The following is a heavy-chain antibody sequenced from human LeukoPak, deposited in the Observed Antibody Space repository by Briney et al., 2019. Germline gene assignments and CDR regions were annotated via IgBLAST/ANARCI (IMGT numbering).Heavy chain of an antibody. D-gene: IGHD3-10*01. V-gene: IGHV3-30-3*01. CDR1: GXTFTTYA. Sequence: GGSLRLSCAASGXTFTTYALHWVRQAPGKGLEWVAFISYDGSNKFYAESLKGRFTISRDNSKNTLYLQMNSLRAEDTAVYYCARDFGADYYGSGSLQVDFWGQGSLVTVSS. CDR3: ARDFGADYYGSGSLQVDF. CDR2: ISYDGSNK. J-gene: IGHJ4*02.